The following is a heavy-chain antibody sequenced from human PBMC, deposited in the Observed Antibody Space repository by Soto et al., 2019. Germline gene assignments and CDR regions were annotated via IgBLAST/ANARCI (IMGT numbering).Heavy chain of an antibody. D-gene: IGHD3-9*01. V-gene: IGHV4-61*08. Sequence: PSETLSLTCTASGGSISSGDYYWSWMRQHPGKGLEWIGYIYYSESTNYNPSLKSRVTISVDTSEKQLSLRLRSVTAADTAVYYCARGGRYFDWSLLLNYYYGLDVWGPGTTVTISS. CDR1: GGSISSGDYY. J-gene: IGHJ6*02. CDR2: IYYSEST. CDR3: ARGGRYFDWSLLLNYYYGLDV.